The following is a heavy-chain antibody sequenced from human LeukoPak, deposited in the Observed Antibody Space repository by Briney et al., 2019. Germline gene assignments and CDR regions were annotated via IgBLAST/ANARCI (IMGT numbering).Heavy chain of an antibody. V-gene: IGHV3-30*02. J-gene: IGHJ4*02. D-gene: IGHD5-18*01. CDR1: GFTFSSYG. Sequence: PGGSLRLSCAASGFTFSSYGMHWVRQAPGKGLEWVAFIRYDGSNKYYADSVKGRFTISRDNSKNTLYLQMNSLRAEDTAVYYCARASDTAMVTLSLDYWGQGTLVTVSS. CDR2: IRYDGSNK. CDR3: ARASDTAMVTLSLDY.